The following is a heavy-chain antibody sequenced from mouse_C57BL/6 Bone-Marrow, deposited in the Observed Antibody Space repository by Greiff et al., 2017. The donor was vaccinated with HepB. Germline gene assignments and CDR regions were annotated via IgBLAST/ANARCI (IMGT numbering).Heavy chain of an antibody. J-gene: IGHJ2*01. CDR3: ARPPSY. Sequence: EVQLVESGGDLVKPGGSLKLSCAASGFTFSSYGMSWVRQTPDKRLEWVATISSGGSYTYYPDSVKGRFTISRDNAKNTLYLQMSSLKSEDTAMYYCARPPSYWGQGTTLTVSS. V-gene: IGHV5-6*01. CDR2: ISSGGSYT. CDR1: GFTFSSYG.